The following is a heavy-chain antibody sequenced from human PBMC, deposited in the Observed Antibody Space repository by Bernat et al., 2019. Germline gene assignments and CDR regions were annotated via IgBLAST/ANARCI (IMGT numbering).Heavy chain of an antibody. CDR2: IWYDGSNQ. D-gene: IGHD7-27*01. V-gene: IGHV3-33*01. CDR3: ARDRNWGRFDWYLDL. Sequence: QVQLVESGGGVVQPERSLRLSCAASGFTFRSYGIHWVRQAAGKGLEWVAVIWYDGSNQVYADSVKGRFTISRDNSKSTVYLQMNTLRAEDTAVYYCARDRNWGRFDWYLDLWGRGTLVSVSS. J-gene: IGHJ2*01. CDR1: GFTFRSYG.